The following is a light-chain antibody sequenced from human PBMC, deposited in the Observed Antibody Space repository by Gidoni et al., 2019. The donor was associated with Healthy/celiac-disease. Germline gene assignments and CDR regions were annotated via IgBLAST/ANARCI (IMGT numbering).Light chain of an antibody. CDR3: SSYTSSSTLRV. V-gene: IGLV2-14*01. J-gene: IGLJ3*02. Sequence: QSALTHPASLSGSPGQSITISCTGTSSDVGGYNYVSWYQQHPSKAPKLMIYEVSNRPSGVPDRFSGSKSGNTASLTISGLQAEDEADYYCSSYTSSSTLRVFGGGTKLTVL. CDR1: SSDVGGYNY. CDR2: EVS.